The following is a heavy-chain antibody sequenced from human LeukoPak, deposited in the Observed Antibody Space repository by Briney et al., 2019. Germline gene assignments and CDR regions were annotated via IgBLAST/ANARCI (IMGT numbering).Heavy chain of an antibody. CDR1: GFSISSDY. CDR2: VYSDGTT. D-gene: IGHD1-7*01. V-gene: IGHV3-66*02. J-gene: IGHJ4*02. Sequence: GGSLRLSCAASGFSISSDYMSWVPQAPGKGLEWVSIVYSDGTTYYADSVKGRFSVSRDISKNTMNVQMNGLRPEDTAVYYCVRVNYAGGFDYWGQGTLVTVSS. CDR3: VRVNYAGGFDY.